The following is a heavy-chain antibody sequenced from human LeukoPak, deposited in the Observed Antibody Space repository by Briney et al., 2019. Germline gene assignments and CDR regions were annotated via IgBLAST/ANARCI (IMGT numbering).Heavy chain of an antibody. D-gene: IGHD3-10*01. CDR2: IKQDGSEK. V-gene: IGHV3-7*03. J-gene: IGHJ4*02. CDR3: AKDTHYGSGSYFDY. Sequence: PGGSLRLSCVASGFTFSNYWMSWVRQAPGKGLEWVADIKQDGSEKYYVDSVKGRFTISRDKSKSTLYMQMNSLRAEDTAVYYCAKDTHYGSGSYFDYWGQGSLVTVSS. CDR1: GFTFSNYW.